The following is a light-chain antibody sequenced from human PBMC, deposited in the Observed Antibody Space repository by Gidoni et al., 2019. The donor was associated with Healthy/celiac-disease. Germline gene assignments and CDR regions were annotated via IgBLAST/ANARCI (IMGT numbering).Light chain of an antibody. CDR1: QSVSSSY. CDR2: GAS. CDR3: QQYGSSRYT. V-gene: IGKV3-20*01. Sequence: EMVLTQSPGTLSLSPGERATLSCRASQSVSSSYLAWYQQKPGQAPRLLIYGASSRATGIPDMFSGSGSGTDFTLTISRLEPEDFAVYYCQQYGSSRYTFXQXTKLEIK. J-gene: IGKJ2*01.